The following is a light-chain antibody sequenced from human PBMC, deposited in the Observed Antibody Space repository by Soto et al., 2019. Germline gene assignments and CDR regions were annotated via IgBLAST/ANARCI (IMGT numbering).Light chain of an antibody. CDR3: SSYAGSTNLV. Sequence: QSALTQPPSASGSPGQSVTISCTGTSSDIGTYNYVSWYQQHPGKAPKLIIYEISKRPSGVPDRFSGSKSGNTASLTVSGLQAEDEAVYYCSSYAGSTNLVFGGGTKLTVL. CDR2: EIS. CDR1: SSDIGTYNY. J-gene: IGLJ2*01. V-gene: IGLV2-8*01.